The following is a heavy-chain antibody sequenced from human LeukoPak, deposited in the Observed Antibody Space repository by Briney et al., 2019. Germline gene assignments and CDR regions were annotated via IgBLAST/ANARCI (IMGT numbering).Heavy chain of an antibody. CDR3: ARGRRSSSSDFDY. D-gene: IGHD6-6*01. Sequence: SETLSLTCAVYGGSFSGYYWSWIRQPPGKGLEWIGEINHSGSTNYNPSLKSRVTISVDTSKNQFSLKLSSVTAADTAVYYCARGRRSSSSDFDYWGQGTLVTVSS. CDR2: INHSGST. V-gene: IGHV4-34*01. J-gene: IGHJ4*02. CDR1: GGSFSGYY.